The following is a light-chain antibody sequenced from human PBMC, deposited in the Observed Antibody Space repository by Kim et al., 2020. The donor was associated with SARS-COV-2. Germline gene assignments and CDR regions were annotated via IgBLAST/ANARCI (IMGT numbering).Light chain of an antibody. Sequence: SSELTQDPAVSVALGQTVRITCQGDSLRSYYASWYQQKPGQAPVLVIYGKNNRPSGIPDRFSGSSSGNTASLTITGAQAEDEADYYCNSRDSSGNQLVFGVGTMLTVL. J-gene: IGLJ2*01. V-gene: IGLV3-19*01. CDR2: GKN. CDR1: SLRSYY. CDR3: NSRDSSGNQLV.